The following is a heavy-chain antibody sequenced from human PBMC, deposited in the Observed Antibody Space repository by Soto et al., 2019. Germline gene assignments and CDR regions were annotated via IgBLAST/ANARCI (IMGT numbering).Heavy chain of an antibody. Sequence: QVQLVQSGAEVKKPGSSVKVSCKASGGTFSSYAISWVRQAPGHGLEWMGGIIPIFATAKYAQKFQGRVTIPADEYTSTAHMELSSLRSEDTAVYYCAKGGLQFPRCPGGAMDVWGQGTTVTVSS. J-gene: IGHJ6*02. V-gene: IGHV1-69*12. CDR2: IIPIFATA. D-gene: IGHD5-12*01. CDR3: AKGGLQFPRCPGGAMDV. CDR1: GGTFSSYA.